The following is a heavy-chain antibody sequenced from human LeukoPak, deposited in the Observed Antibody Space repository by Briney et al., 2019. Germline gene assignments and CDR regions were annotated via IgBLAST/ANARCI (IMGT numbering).Heavy chain of an antibody. CDR2: IYNSGTKI. Sequence: GGSLRLSCAASGFTFSTYSTTWVRQRPGKGLEWVSSIYNSGTKIFYADSVKGRFTISRDNSNNMLYLQMNSLRAEDSAVYYCAKDIVPDSGWDLDYWGRGALVTVSS. V-gene: IGHV3-23*05. CDR3: AKDIVPDSGWDLDY. D-gene: IGHD6-19*01. J-gene: IGHJ4*02. CDR1: GFTFSTYS.